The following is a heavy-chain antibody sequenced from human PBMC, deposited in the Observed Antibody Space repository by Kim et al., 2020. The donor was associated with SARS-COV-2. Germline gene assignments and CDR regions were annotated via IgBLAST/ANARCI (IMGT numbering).Heavy chain of an antibody. CDR1: GFTFSSYA. CDR3: ARALRGSSSWYDWYFDL. V-gene: IGHV3-30*04. D-gene: IGHD6-13*01. CDR2: ISYDGSNK. J-gene: IGHJ2*01. Sequence: GGSLRLSCAAYGFTFSSYAMHWVRQAPGKGLEWVAVISYDGSNKYYADSVKGRFTISRDNSKNTLYLQMNSLRAEDTAVYYCARALRGSSSWYDWYFDLWGRGTLVTVSS.